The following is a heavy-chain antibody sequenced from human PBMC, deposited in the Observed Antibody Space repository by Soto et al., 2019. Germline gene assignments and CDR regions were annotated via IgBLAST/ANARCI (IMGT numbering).Heavy chain of an antibody. CDR1: GGTFSSYA. CDR3: ARGPVRQYYYDSSGYRFDY. J-gene: IGHJ4*02. Sequence: GASVKVSCKASGGTFSSYAISWVRQAPGQGLEWMGGIIPIFGTANYAQKFQGRVTITADESTSTAYMELSSLRSEDTAVYYCARGPVRQYYYDSSGYRFDYWGQGTLVTVSS. D-gene: IGHD3-22*01. CDR2: IIPIFGTA. V-gene: IGHV1-69*13.